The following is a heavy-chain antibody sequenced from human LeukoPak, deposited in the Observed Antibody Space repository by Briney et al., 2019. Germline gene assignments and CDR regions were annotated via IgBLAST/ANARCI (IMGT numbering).Heavy chain of an antibody. J-gene: IGHJ4*02. CDR3: ARGGITIFGVVIKESQTVRYFDWLDY. D-gene: IGHD3-3*01. V-gene: IGHV1-8*01. CDR1: GYTFTSYD. Sequence: GASVKVSCKASGYTFTSYDINWVRQATGQGLEWMGWMNPNSGNTGYAQKFQGRVTMTRNTSISTAYMELSSLRSEDTAVYYCARGGITIFGVVIKESQTVRYFDWLDYWGQGTLVTVSS. CDR2: MNPNSGNT.